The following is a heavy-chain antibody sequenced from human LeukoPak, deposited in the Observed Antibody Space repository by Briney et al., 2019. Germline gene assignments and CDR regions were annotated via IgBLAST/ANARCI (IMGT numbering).Heavy chain of an antibody. CDR2: IDRGRGSST. Sequence: GGSLRLACAASGFTFRSYEIDWVRQAPGKGLGCVSYIDRGRGSSTNDADSVKGRFTISRDNDKNSLYLQMDSLSPEDTAVYYCARDRGYSGYDLQYWGQGTLVTVSS. CDR1: GFTFRSYE. V-gene: IGHV3-48*03. CDR3: ARDRGYSGYDLQY. D-gene: IGHD5-12*01. J-gene: IGHJ4*02.